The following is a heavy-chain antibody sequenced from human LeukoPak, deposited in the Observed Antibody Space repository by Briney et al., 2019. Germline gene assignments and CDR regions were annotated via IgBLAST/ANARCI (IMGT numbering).Heavy chain of an antibody. Sequence: ASVKVSCKASGYTFSNYALHWVRQAPGQRLEWMGRINADYDNTKYSQTLQDRVTITRDTSASTVYMELSSLRFEDTAVYYCARPNSGFDYWGQGTLVTVSS. J-gene: IGHJ4*02. CDR2: INADYDNT. CDR1: GYTFSNYA. D-gene: IGHD1-26*01. V-gene: IGHV1-3*01. CDR3: ARPNSGFDY.